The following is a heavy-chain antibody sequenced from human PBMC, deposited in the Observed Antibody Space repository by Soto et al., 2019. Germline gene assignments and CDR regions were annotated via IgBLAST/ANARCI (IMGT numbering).Heavy chain of an antibody. CDR3: AKYGDYSRSLGY. CDR1: GGSISSSSYY. V-gene: IGHV4-39*01. J-gene: IGHJ4*02. CDR2: IYYSGST. D-gene: IGHD4-17*01. Sequence: SETLSLTCTVSGGSISSSSYYWGWIRQPPGKGLEWIGSIYYSGSTYYNPSLKSRVTISVDTSKNQFSLKLSSVTAADTAVYYCAKYGDYSRSLGYWGQGTLVTVSS.